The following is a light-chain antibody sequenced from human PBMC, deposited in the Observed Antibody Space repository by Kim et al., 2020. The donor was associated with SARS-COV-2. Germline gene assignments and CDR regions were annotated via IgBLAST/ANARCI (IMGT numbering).Light chain of an antibody. Sequence: VSPGQTASITCSGENLGDKYVCWYQQKPGQSPVLVIYQDKKRPSGIPERFSGSNSGNTATLTISGTQAMDEADYYCQAWDSTSVVFGGGTKVTVL. V-gene: IGLV3-1*01. J-gene: IGLJ2*01. CDR1: NLGDKY. CDR2: QDK. CDR3: QAWDSTSVV.